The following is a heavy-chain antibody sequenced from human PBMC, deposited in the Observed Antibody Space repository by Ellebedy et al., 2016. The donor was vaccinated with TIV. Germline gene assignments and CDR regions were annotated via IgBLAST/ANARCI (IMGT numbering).Heavy chain of an antibody. Sequence: GESLKISXAASGFTFSSYGMHWVRQAPGKGLEWVAVIWYDGSNKYYADSVKGRFTISRDNSKNTLYLQMNSLRAEDTAVYYCAKDWSIVVVTAIGDYWGQGTLVTVSS. CDR1: GFTFSSYG. D-gene: IGHD2-21*02. CDR3: AKDWSIVVVTAIGDY. CDR2: IWYDGSNK. J-gene: IGHJ4*02. V-gene: IGHV3-33*06.